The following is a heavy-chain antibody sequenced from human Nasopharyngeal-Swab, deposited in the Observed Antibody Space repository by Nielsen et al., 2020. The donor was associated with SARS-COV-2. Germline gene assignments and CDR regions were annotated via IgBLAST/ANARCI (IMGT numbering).Heavy chain of an antibody. V-gene: IGHV1-69*01. J-gene: IGHJ4*02. CDR3: ARAGITMVRGGQDYYFDY. Sequence: WVRQAPGQGLEWMGGIIPIFGTANYARKFQGRVTITADESTSTAYMELSSLRSEDTAVYYCARAGITMVRGGQDYYFDYWGQGTLVTVSS. D-gene: IGHD3-10*01. CDR2: IIPIFGTA.